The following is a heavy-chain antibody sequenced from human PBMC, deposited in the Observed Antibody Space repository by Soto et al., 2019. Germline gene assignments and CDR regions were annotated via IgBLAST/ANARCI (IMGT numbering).Heavy chain of an antibody. CDR1: GGSISSYY. D-gene: IGHD2-15*01. J-gene: IGHJ6*04. V-gene: IGHV4-4*07. CDR3: ARERGGYCSGGSCYATDYYGMDV. CDR2: IYTSGST. Sequence: PSETLSLTCTVSGGSISSYYWSWIRQPAGKGLEWIGRIYTSGSTNYNPSLKSRVTMSVDTSKNQFSLKLSSVTAADTAVYYCARERGGYCSGGSCYATDYYGMDVWGKGTTVTVSS.